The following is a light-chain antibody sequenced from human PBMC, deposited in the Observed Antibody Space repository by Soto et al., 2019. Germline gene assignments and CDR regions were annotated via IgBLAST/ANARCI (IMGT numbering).Light chain of an antibody. V-gene: IGLV1-47*02. CDR1: TSDIGTND. J-gene: IGLJ3*02. CDR2: SNN. Sequence: QSVLTQPPSTSGTPGQRVTISCSGGTSDIGTNDVYWYQQLPGTAPKLLISSNNQRPSGVPDRFSASKSGTSASLAISGLRPGNGADYYGAAGEEGRVWVLGGGTKVPVL. CDR3: AAGEEGRVWV.